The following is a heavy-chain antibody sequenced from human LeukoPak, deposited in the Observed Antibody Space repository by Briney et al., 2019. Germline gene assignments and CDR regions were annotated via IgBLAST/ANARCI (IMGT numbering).Heavy chain of an antibody. CDR2: IYYSGST. J-gene: IGHJ3*02. Sequence: SETLSLTCTVSGGSISSSSYSWGWIRQPPGKGLEWIGSIYYSGSTYCNPSLKSRVTISVDTSKNQFSLKLSSVTAADTAVYYCARHLHVYGDYGNDAFDIWGQGTMVTVSS. CDR1: GGSISSSSYS. D-gene: IGHD4-17*01. CDR3: ARHLHVYGDYGNDAFDI. V-gene: IGHV4-39*01.